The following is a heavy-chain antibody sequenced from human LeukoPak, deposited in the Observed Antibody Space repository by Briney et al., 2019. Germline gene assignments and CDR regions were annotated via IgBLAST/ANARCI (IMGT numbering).Heavy chain of an antibody. V-gene: IGHV5-51*07. CDR3: ARHRGGSRGATYYGMDV. D-gene: IGHD2-15*01. J-gene: IGHJ6*02. CDR2: IYPGDSDT. CDR1: GYSFTSYW. Sequence: GESLKISCKGSGYSFTSYWIGWVHQMPGKGLEWMGIIYPGDSDTRYSPSFQGQVTISADKSISTAYLQWSSLKASDTAMYYCARHRGGSRGATYYGMDVWGQGTTVTVSS.